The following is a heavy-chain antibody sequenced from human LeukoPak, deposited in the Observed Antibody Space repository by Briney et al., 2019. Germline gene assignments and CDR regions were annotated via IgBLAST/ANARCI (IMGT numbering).Heavy chain of an antibody. CDR1: GFTFSSYA. CDR2: IKQDGSEK. V-gene: IGHV3-7*01. J-gene: IGHJ4*02. Sequence: GGSLRLSCAASGFTFSSYAMYWVRQAPGKGLEWVANIKQDGSEKYYVDSVKGRFTISRDNAKNSLYLQMNSLRAEDTAVYYCARDLGIAAAGSDCWGQGTLVTVSS. CDR3: ARDLGIAAAGSDC. D-gene: IGHD6-13*01.